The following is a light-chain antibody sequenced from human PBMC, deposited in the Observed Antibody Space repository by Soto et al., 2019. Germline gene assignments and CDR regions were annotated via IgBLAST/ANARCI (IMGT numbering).Light chain of an antibody. Sequence: DIQMTQSPSSVSASVGDRVTITCRASQGISSWVGWYQQKPGRAPNLLIYDASSLQSGVPSRFSGSGSGTEFTLTISSLQPEDFATYYCQQADTFPLTFVGGAQVEIK. CDR1: QGISSW. CDR2: DAS. J-gene: IGKJ4*01. V-gene: IGKV1-12*01. CDR3: QQADTFPLT.